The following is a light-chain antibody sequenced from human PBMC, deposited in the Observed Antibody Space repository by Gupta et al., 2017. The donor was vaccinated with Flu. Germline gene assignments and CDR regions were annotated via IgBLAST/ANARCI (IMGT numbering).Light chain of an antibody. CDR3: SSCTSSTTLV. CDR2: DVT. V-gene: IGLV2-14*01. CDR1: SSDIGSYKY. J-gene: IGLJ2*01. Sequence: SVSGSPGQSITISCTGTSSDIGSYKYVSWYQQHPGKAPQLLIYDVTNRPSGVSTRFSGSKSGDTASLTISGLQAEDEADYYSSSCTSSTTLVFGGGTRLTVL.